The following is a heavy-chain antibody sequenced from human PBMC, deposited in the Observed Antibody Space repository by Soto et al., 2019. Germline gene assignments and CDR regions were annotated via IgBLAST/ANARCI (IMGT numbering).Heavy chain of an antibody. CDR1: GFTFSSYA. Sequence: GGSLRLSCAASGFTFSSYAMHWVRQAPGKGLVWVSRINSDGSSTTYADSVKGRFTISRDNAKSTLYLQMNGLRAEDTAVYYCARIFEIESTSGYPPRYWGQGTLVTVSS. V-gene: IGHV3-74*03. D-gene: IGHD3-22*01. CDR3: ARIFEIESTSGYPPRY. CDR2: INSDGSST. J-gene: IGHJ4*02.